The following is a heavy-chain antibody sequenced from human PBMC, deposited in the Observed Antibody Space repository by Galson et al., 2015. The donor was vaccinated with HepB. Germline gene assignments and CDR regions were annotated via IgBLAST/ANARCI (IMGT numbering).Heavy chain of an antibody. V-gene: IGHV1-2*02. J-gene: IGHJ4*02. CDR2: INPDSGGT. CDR3: LVLGQGEAATPLG. Sequence: SVKVSCKASGYTFTGYYMHWVRQAPGQGLEWMGWINPDSGGTNYAQKFQGRVAMTRDTSISTAYMELSRLRSDVTAVYLCLVLGQGEAATPLGWGQGTLVTVSS. CDR1: GYTFTGYY. D-gene: IGHD2-2*02.